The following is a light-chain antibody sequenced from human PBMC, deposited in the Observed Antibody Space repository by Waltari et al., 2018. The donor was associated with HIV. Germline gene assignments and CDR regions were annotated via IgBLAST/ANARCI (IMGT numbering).Light chain of an antibody. CDR2: DVS. CDR1: SSDVGNYNE. V-gene: IGLV2-18*02. CDR3: SSFTTSITVV. Sequence: QSALTQPPSVSGSLGQSVTISCTGTSSDVGNYNEVSWYQQSPGTAPKLMIYDVSNRPAGVPYGCCGSKSGNTASLTISGLQAEDDADYYCSSFTTSITVVFGGGTKLTVL. J-gene: IGLJ2*01.